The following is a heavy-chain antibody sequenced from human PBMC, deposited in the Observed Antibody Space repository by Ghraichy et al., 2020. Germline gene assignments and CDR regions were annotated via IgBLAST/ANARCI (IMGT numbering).Heavy chain of an antibody. D-gene: IGHD6-13*01. CDR2: IWYDGSNE. Sequence: WGSLRLSCAASGFTFSSFGMYWVRQAPGKGPEWVAVIWYDGSNEDYADPVKGRFTISRDNSKNTLYLQMNSLRDEDTAIYYCARDPSSRAAAGRFDYWGQGTLVTVSS. CDR1: GFTFSSFG. CDR3: ARDPSSRAAAGRFDY. V-gene: IGHV3-33*01. J-gene: IGHJ4*02.